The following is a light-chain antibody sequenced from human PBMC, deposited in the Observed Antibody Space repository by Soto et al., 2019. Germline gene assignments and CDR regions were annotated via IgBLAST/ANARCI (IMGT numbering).Light chain of an antibody. Sequence: EIVLTQSPATLSLSPGERATLSCRASQSVSSYLAWYQQKPGQAPRLLIYDASNRATGIPARFSGSGSETDFTLTITNLEPEDFAVYYCQQHRSWPPITFGQGTRLEIK. V-gene: IGKV3-11*01. J-gene: IGKJ5*01. CDR3: QQHRSWPPIT. CDR1: QSVSSY. CDR2: DAS.